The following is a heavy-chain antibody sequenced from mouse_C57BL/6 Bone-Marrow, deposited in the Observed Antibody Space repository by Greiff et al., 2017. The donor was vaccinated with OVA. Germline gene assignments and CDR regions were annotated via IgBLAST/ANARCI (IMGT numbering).Heavy chain of an antibody. D-gene: IGHD1-1*01. CDR3: ARTTVEDGY. J-gene: IGHJ2*01. CDR1: GYTLTSYW. CDR2: IDPSDSYT. V-gene: IGHV1-59*01. Sequence: QVQLQQPGAELVRPGTSVKLSCKASGYTLTSYWMHWVKQRPGQGLEWIGVIDPSDSYTNYNQKFKGKATLTVDTSSSTAYMQLSSLTSEDSAVYYCARTTVEDGYWGQGTTLTVSS.